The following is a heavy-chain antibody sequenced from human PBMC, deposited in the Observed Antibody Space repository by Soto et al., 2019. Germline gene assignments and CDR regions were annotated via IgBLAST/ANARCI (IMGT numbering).Heavy chain of an antibody. V-gene: IGHV3-23*01. CDR3: AKVPPLSDIVVVVAATGY. CDR2: ISGSGGST. D-gene: IGHD2-15*01. Sequence: GGSLRLSCAASGFTFSSYAMSWVRQAPGKGLEWVSAISGSGGSTYYADSVKGRFTISRDNSKNTLYLQMNSLRAEDTAVYYCAKVPPLSDIVVVVAATGYWGQGTLVTVSS. CDR1: GFTFSSYA. J-gene: IGHJ4*02.